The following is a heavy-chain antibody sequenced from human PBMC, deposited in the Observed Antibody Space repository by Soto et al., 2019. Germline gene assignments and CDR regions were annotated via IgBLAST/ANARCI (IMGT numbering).Heavy chain of an antibody. V-gene: IGHV1-69*13. J-gene: IGHJ4*02. D-gene: IGHD3-22*01. CDR2: IIPIFGTA. Sequence: SVKVSCKASGGTFSSYAISWVRQAPGQGLEWMGGIIPIFGTANYAQKFQGRVTITADESTSTAYMELSSLRSEDTAVYYCASFSLVVAPFAYWGQGTLVTVSS. CDR3: ASFSLVVAPFAY. CDR1: GGTFSSYA.